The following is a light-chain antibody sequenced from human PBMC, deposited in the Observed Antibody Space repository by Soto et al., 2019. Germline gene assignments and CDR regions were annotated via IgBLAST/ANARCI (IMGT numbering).Light chain of an antibody. V-gene: IGLV2-8*01. CDR3: CSYAGSNTLI. J-gene: IGLJ2*01. Sequence: QSALTQPPSASGSPGQSVTISCTGTSSDVGIFNYVSWYQQHPDQAPKLLIFEVNKRPSGVPVRFSASKSGNTASLTVSGLQAEDEADYYCCSYAGSNTLIFGGGTKLTVL. CDR2: EVN. CDR1: SSDVGIFNY.